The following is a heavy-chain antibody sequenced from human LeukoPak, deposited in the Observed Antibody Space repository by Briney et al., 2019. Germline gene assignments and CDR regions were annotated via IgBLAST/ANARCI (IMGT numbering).Heavy chain of an antibody. CDR3: ARRGSRTSRPGYCSGGSCSHYFDY. CDR1: GGSFSGYY. D-gene: IGHD2-15*01. Sequence: SETLSLTCAVYGGSFSGYYWSWIRQPPGKGLEWIGEINHSGSTNYNPSLKSRVTISVDTSKNQFSLKLSSVTAADTAVYYCARRGSRTSRPGYCSGGSCSHYFDYWGQGTLVTVSS. J-gene: IGHJ4*02. V-gene: IGHV4-34*01. CDR2: INHSGST.